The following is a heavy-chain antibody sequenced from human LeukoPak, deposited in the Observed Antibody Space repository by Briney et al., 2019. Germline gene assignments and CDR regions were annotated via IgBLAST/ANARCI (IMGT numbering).Heavy chain of an antibody. V-gene: IGHV3-23*01. CDR2: ISGSGGNT. D-gene: IGHD3-3*01. Sequence: GGSLRLSCAASGFTFSSYGMSWVRQAPGKGLEWVSSISGSGGNTYYADSVKGRFTISRDNSKSTVYLKMNSLRAEDTAVYHCAKTNGYYAYWGQGTLVTVSS. CDR1: GFTFSSYG. CDR3: AKTNGYYAY. J-gene: IGHJ4*02.